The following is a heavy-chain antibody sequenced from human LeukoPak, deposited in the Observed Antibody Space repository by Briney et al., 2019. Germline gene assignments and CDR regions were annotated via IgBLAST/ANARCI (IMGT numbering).Heavy chain of an antibody. D-gene: IGHD5/OR15-5a*01. CDR3: AKRDPVYEAFDI. CDR2: IRFDGSNK. Sequence: QPGGSLRLSCAASGFTFKDYGMHWVRQAPDKGLEWVAFIRFDGSNKYYADSVKGRFIISRDNSKNTVYLQMNSLKTEDTTVYYCAKRDPVYEAFDIWGQGTMVIVSS. J-gene: IGHJ3*02. CDR1: GFTFKDYG. V-gene: IGHV3-30*02.